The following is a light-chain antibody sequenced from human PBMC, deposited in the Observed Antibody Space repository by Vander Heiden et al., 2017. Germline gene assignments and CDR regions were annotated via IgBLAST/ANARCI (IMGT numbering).Light chain of an antibody. CDR3: QQYNTSPYT. V-gene: IGKV1-5*03. J-gene: IGKJ2*01. Sequence: DIQTTQSPSTLSASVGDRVTITCRASQSISSWLAWYQQRPGKAPKVLIFKTSTLEGGVPSRFSGSGSGTEFALSISSLQPDDSATYYCQQYNTSPYTFGQGTKLEIK. CDR2: KTS. CDR1: QSISSW.